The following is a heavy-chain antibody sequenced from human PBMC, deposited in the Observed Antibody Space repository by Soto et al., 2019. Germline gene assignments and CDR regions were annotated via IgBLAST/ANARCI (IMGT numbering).Heavy chain of an antibody. J-gene: IGHJ4*02. CDR3: ARSRRLGYCSSTSCQGYFDY. Sequence: GGSLRLSCAASGFTFSSDWMSWVRLAPGKGLEWVANIKQDGSEKYYVDSVKGRFTISRDNAKNSLYLQMNSLRAEDTAVYYCARSRRLGYCSSTSCQGYFDYWGQGTLVTVSS. CDR1: GFTFSSDW. CDR2: IKQDGSEK. V-gene: IGHV3-7*01. D-gene: IGHD2-2*01.